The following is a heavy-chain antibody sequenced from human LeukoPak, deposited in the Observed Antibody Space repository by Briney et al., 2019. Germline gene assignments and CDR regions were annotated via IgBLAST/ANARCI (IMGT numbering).Heavy chain of an antibody. Sequence: GGSLRLSCTGSGIIGSSIYMSWVRQAPGKGLEWVSVVYNTGSTFYTDSVKGRFTVSRDNSKDTLYLQMSGLRAEDTAVYYCASGIPFEYWGQGTLVTVSP. CDR3: ASGIPFEY. CDR2: VYNTGST. CDR1: GIIGSSIY. J-gene: IGHJ4*02. D-gene: IGHD5-18*01. V-gene: IGHV3-53*01.